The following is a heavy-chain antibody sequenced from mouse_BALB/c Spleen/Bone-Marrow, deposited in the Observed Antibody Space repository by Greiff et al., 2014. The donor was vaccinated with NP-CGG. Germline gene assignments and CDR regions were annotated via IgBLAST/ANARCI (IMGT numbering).Heavy chain of an antibody. CDR1: GFNIKDTY. V-gene: IGHV14-3*02. J-gene: IGHJ2*01. D-gene: IGHD2-14*01. CDR2: IDPANGNT. CDR3: ARYRLGTYFDY. Sequence: EVQLQESGAELVKPGASVKLSCTASGFNIKDTYMHWVKQRPEQGLEWIRRIDPANGNTKYDPKFQGKATITADTSSNTAYLQLSSLTSEDTAVYYCARYRLGTYFDYWGQGTTLTVSS.